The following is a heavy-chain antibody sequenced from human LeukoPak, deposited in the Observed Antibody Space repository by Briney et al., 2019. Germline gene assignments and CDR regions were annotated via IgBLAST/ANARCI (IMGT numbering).Heavy chain of an antibody. CDR2: ISYSWST. CDR1: GGSISTYS. CDR3: ARQGAWYQYSFDH. J-gene: IGHJ4*02. Sequence: PLETLSLTCTVSGGSISTYSWSWIRLPPGRGLEWIGYISYSWSTNYNPSLKSRVTVSVDTSKNQVSLKLSSVTAADTAVYYCARQGAWYQYSFDHWGQGTLVTVSS. D-gene: IGHD6-19*01. V-gene: IGHV4-59*08.